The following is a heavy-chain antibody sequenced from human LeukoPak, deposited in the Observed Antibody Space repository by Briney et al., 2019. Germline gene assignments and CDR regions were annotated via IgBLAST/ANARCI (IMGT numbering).Heavy chain of an antibody. Sequence: PSETLSLTCTVSGGSISSSSYYWGWIRQPPGKGLEWIGSIYFSGSTYYNPSLKSRVTISVDTSKNQFSLKLSSVTAADTAVYYCARDQGSSWDTEPADAFDIWGQGTMVTVSS. D-gene: IGHD6-13*01. CDR1: GGSISSSSYY. J-gene: IGHJ3*02. CDR2: IYFSGST. V-gene: IGHV4-39*07. CDR3: ARDQGSSWDTEPADAFDI.